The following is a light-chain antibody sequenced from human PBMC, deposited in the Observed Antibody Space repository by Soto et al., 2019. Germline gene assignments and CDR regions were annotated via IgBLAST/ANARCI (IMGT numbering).Light chain of an antibody. Sequence: EILLTQSPATLSLSPGERATLSCRASQSVNRYLAWYQQKCGQAPRLLIYDTSNRATGIPDRFSGSGSGTDFTLTISSLDTGDFAVYYCQQRSSWHTFVQGTRLEIK. V-gene: IGKV3-11*01. CDR2: DTS. J-gene: IGKJ2*01. CDR3: QQRSSWHT. CDR1: QSVNRY.